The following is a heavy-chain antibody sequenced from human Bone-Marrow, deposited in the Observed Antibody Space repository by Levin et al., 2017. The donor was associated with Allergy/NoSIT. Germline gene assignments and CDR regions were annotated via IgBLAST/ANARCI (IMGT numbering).Heavy chain of an antibody. CDR3: ARAHSKPTICFDP. CDR1: GGFVNSGYYY. Sequence: GSLRLSCTVSGGFVNSGYYYWTWIRQPPGQGLEWIGYIHHSGSPSYNPSLKRRVTISVDASRNQFSLRLTSIIAADTAVYYCARAHSKPTICFDPWGQGTLVTVSS. V-gene: IGHV4-61*01. J-gene: IGHJ5*02. CDR2: IHHSGSP. D-gene: IGHD3-9*01.